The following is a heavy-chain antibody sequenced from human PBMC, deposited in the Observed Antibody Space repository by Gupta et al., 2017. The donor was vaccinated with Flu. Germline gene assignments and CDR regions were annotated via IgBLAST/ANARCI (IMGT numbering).Heavy chain of an antibody. D-gene: IGHD6-19*01. Sequence: EVKLLESGGGLVQPGGSLRLSCAASGFTFNSHGMRGVRQAPGKGLEWVAGITNSGESTYYADSVKGRFTISRDNSKNTLYLEMSSLRVEDTGVYFCAKPGSSDWQYFQNWGQGTLVTVSS. CDR2: ITNSGEST. J-gene: IGHJ1*01. CDR1: GFTFNSHG. CDR3: AKPGSSDWQYFQN. V-gene: IGHV3-23*01.